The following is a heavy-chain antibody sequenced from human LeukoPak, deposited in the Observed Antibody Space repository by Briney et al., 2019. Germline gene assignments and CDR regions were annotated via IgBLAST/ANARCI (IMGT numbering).Heavy chain of an antibody. CDR3: ARGRWGAANWFDP. D-gene: IGHD4-23*01. CDR2: IKQDGSEK. V-gene: IGHV3-7*01. J-gene: IGHJ5*02. Sequence: PEGSLRLSCAASGFTFSSYWMSWVRQAPGKGLEWVANIKQDGSEKYYVDSVKGRFTISRDNAKNSLYLQMNSLRAEDTAVYYCARGRWGAANWFDPWGQGTLVTVSS. CDR1: GFTFSSYW.